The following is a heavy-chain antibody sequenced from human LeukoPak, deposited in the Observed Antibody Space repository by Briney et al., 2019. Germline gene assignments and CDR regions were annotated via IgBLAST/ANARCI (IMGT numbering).Heavy chain of an antibody. CDR3: ARGEQQLTLGLDAFDI. J-gene: IGHJ3*02. CDR1: GFTFSSYS. V-gene: IGHV3-21*01. CDR2: ISSSSSYI. Sequence: PGGSLRLSCAASGFTFSSYSMNWVRQAPGKGLGWVSSISSSSSYIYYADSVKGRFTISRDNAKNSLYLQMNSLRAEDTAVYYCARGEQQLTLGLDAFDIWGQGTMVTVSS. D-gene: IGHD6-13*01.